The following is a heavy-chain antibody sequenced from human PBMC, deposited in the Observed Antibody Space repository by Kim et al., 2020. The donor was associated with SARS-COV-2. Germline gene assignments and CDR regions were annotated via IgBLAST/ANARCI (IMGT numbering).Heavy chain of an antibody. CDR2: ISYDGSNK. CDR3: ASEMAWFGELFCMKSGTDY. D-gene: IGHD3-10*01. Sequence: GGSLRLSCAASGFTFSSYAMHWVRQAPGKGLEWVAVISYDGSNKYYADSVKGRFTISRDNSKNTLYLQMNSLRAEDTAVYYCASEMAWFGELFCMKSGTDYWGQGTLVTVSS. J-gene: IGHJ4*02. V-gene: IGHV3-30*04. CDR1: GFTFSSYA.